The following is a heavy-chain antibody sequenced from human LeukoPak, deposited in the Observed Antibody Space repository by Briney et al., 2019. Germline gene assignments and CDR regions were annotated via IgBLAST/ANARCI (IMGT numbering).Heavy chain of an antibody. CDR1: GFTFSRYW. Sequence: GGSLRLSCEASGFTFSRYWMHWVRQAPGKGLVWVSRIKSDGKTNYADSVKGRFTISRDNAKNTVSLQMDSLRAKDTAVYYCARDRIAAYNWFDPWGQGTLVTVSS. J-gene: IGHJ5*02. CDR2: IKSDGKT. CDR3: ARDRIAAYNWFDP. D-gene: IGHD6-13*01. V-gene: IGHV3-74*01.